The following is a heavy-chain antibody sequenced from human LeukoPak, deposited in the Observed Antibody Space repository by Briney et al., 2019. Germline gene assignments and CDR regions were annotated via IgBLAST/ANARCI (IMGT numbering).Heavy chain of an antibody. CDR2: MNPNSGNA. CDR1: GYTFTSYD. D-gene: IGHD5-18*01. V-gene: IGHV1-8*01. Sequence: ASVKVSCKASGYTFTSYDINWVRQATGQGLEWMGWMNPNSGNAGYAQKFQGRVTMTRNTSISTAYMELSSLRSEDMAVYYCAGLIGAYTSGWGFDYWGQGTLVTVSS. J-gene: IGHJ4*02. CDR3: AGLIGAYTSGWGFDY.